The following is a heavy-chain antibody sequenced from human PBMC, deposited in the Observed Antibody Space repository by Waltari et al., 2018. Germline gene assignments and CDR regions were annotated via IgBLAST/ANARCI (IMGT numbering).Heavy chain of an antibody. CDR3: ARGGHYDAVTSYYSDALHV. J-gene: IGHJ3*01. Sequence: QVQLQESGPGLVKPSETLSLTFVVSGGSMDSYFWNWLRQPPGKGLEWIGYVDYSGGSKYKTSLESRVTSSADTSKNEGSLSLTSVTAADTAVYFCARGGHYDAVTSYYSDALHVWGRGTTVIVSS. CDR2: VDYSGGS. D-gene: IGHD3-10*01. V-gene: IGHV4-59*08. CDR1: GGSMDSYF.